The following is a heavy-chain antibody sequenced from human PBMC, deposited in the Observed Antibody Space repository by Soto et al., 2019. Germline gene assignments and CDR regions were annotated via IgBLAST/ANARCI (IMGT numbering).Heavy chain of an antibody. CDR1: GGTFSSYA. D-gene: IGHD3-16*01. Sequence: QVQLVQSGAEVKKPGSSVKVSCKASGGTFSSYAISWVRQAPGQGLEWMGGIIPIFGTANYAQKFQGRVRITGDESTSAAKGERRSRRLEDGAVYYWARVGAWRPTGGGRMDLGGQGTTVTVSS. CDR3: ARVGAWRPTGGGRMDL. CDR2: IIPIFGTA. J-gene: IGHJ6*01. V-gene: IGHV1-69*01.